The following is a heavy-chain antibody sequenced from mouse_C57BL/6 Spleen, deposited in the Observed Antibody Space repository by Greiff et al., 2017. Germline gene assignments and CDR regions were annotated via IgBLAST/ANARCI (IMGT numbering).Heavy chain of an antibody. V-gene: IGHV1-64*01. CDR1: GYTFTSYW. CDR2: IHPNSGST. Sequence: QVQLQQSGAELVKPGASVKLSCKASGYTFTSYWMHWVKQRPGQGLEWIGMIHPNSGSTNYNEKFKSKATLTVDRSSSTAYMQLSSLTSEDSAVYYCARGDGNWYFDVWGTGTTVTVSS. D-gene: IGHD2-3*01. CDR3: ARGDGNWYFDV. J-gene: IGHJ1*03.